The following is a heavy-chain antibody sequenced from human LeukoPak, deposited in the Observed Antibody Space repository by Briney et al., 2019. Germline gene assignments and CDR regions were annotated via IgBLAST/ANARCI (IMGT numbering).Heavy chain of an antibody. CDR2: IKQDGSDK. J-gene: IGHJ6*02. V-gene: IGHV3-7*05. Sequence: GGSLRLSCAASGFTISNYWMNWVRQAPGKGLEWVVNIKQDGSDKRYVDSVKGRFTTSRDNAKNLLYPQMDSLRAGDTAVYYCARDLYYYGMDVWGQGTTVTVSS. CDR3: ARDLYYYGMDV. CDR1: GFTISNYW.